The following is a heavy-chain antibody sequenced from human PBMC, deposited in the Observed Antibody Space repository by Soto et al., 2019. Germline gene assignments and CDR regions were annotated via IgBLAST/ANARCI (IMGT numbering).Heavy chain of an antibody. Sequence: QPGGSLRLSCAASGFTFSSYVMHWVRQAPGKGLEWVAVISYDGSNKYYADSVKGRFTISRDNSKHTLYLQMNSLRPEDTAVYYCAKDLEGYCTTTSCYTYFGLDVWGQGTKVTVSS. J-gene: IGHJ6*02. V-gene: IGHV3-30*18. CDR3: AKDLEGYCTTTSCYTYFGLDV. CDR2: ISYDGSNK. CDR1: GFTFSSYV. D-gene: IGHD2-2*01.